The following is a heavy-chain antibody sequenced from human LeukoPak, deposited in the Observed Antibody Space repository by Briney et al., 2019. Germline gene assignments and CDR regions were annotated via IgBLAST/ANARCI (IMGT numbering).Heavy chain of an antibody. CDR2: INPSGGST. CDR1: GYTFTSCY. J-gene: IGHJ4*02. V-gene: IGHV1-46*01. D-gene: IGHD3-22*01. Sequence: ASVKVSCKASGYTFTSCYMHWVRQAPGQGLEWMGIINPSGGSTSYAQRFQGRVTMTRETSTSTVYMELSNLKSDDTAVYYCARDVASSGYYWDWGQGTLVTVSS. CDR3: ARDVASSGYYWD.